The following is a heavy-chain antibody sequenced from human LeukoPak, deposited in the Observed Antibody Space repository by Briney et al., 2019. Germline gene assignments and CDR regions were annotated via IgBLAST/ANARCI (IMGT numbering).Heavy chain of an antibody. CDR3: AKDQSWYDCVWGSYPDY. CDR1: GFTFSSYA. CDR2: ISGSGGST. J-gene: IGHJ4*02. Sequence: GGSLRLSCAASGFTFSSYAMSWVRQAPGKGLEWVSAISGSGGSTYYADSVKGRFTISRDNSKNTLYLQMNSLRAEDTAVYYCAKDQSWYDCVWGSYPDYWGQGTLVTVSS. D-gene: IGHD3-16*01. V-gene: IGHV3-23*01.